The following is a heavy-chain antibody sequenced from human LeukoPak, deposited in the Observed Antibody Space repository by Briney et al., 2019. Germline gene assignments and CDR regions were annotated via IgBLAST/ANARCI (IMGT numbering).Heavy chain of an antibody. V-gene: IGHV3-74*01. CDR3: ARDYPEWWGAFDI. D-gene: IGHD2-15*01. Sequence: GGSLRLSCAASGFTFSSYWMHWVRQTPGKGLVWVSRINSDGSSTTYADSVKGRFTISRDNAKNTLYLQMNSLRAEDTAVYYCARDYPEWWGAFDIWGQGTMGTVFS. CDR2: INSDGSST. CDR1: GFTFSSYW. J-gene: IGHJ3*02.